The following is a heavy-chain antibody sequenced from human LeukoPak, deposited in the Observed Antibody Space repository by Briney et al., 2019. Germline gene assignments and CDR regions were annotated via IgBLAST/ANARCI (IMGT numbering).Heavy chain of an antibody. D-gene: IGHD3-22*01. J-gene: IGHJ4*02. Sequence: PSETLSLTCTVSGGSISSSSYYWGWIRQPPGKGLEWIGSIYYSGSTYYNPSLKSRVTISVDTSKNQFSLKLSSVTAADTAVYYCARVRSYDSSGYAFDYWGQGTLVTVSS. CDR2: IYYSGST. CDR1: GGSISSSSYY. V-gene: IGHV4-39*07. CDR3: ARVRSYDSSGYAFDY.